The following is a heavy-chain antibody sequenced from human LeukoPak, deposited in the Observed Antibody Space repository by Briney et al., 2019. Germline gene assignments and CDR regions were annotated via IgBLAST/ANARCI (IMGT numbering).Heavy chain of an antibody. CDR3: ARGESYGAYFGAFDI. J-gene: IGHJ3*02. D-gene: IGHD4-17*01. CDR2: IYTSGST. Sequence: SETLSLTCTVSVGSISSYYWSWIRQPAWKGLECIGRIYTSGSTNYNPSLKSRVTMPVDTSKNQFSLKLSSVTAADTAVYYCARGESYGAYFGAFDIWGQGTMVTVSS. V-gene: IGHV4-4*07. CDR1: VGSISSYY.